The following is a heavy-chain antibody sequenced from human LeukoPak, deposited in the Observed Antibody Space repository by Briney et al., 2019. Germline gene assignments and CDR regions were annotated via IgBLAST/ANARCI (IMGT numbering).Heavy chain of an antibody. Sequence: GGSLRLSCATSGFTFSSYSMSWVRQAPGKGLEWVSVIGGGGDTSTYYADSVKGRFTISRDNSKNTLYLHMNNLRAEDTAVYYCATRGIAAAWGQGTLVTVSS. V-gene: IGHV3-23*01. CDR2: IGGGGDTST. CDR3: ATRGIAAA. J-gene: IGHJ5*02. CDR1: GFTFSSYS. D-gene: IGHD6-13*01.